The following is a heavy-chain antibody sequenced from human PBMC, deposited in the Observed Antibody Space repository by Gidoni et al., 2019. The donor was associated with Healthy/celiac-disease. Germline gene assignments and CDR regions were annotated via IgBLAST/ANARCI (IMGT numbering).Heavy chain of an antibody. CDR1: GVTFSSYA. D-gene: IGHD2-2*01. V-gene: IGHV3-23*01. CDR2: ISGSGGST. J-gene: IGHJ5*02. Sequence: EVQLLESGGGLVQPGGSLRLSCAASGVTFSSYAMSWVRQAPGKGLGWVSAISGSGGSTYYADSVKGRFTISRDNSKNTLYLQMNSLRAEDTAVYYCAKDRPRGCSSTSCSSNWFDPWGQGTLVTVSS. CDR3: AKDRPRGCSSTSCSSNWFDP.